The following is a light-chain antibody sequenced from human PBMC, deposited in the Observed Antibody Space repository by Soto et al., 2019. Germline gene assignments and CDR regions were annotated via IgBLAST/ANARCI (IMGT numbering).Light chain of an antibody. J-gene: IGLJ2*01. V-gene: IGLV1-36*01. CDR1: SSNIGNNP. Sequence: QSALTQPPSVSEAPRQRVTISCSGSSSNIGNNPVNWYQQLPGKAPKLLIYYDDTLYSGVSDRFSGSKSSTSASLAIIGLQSEDEAAYYCASWDDNLNGPVFGRGTKLTVL. CDR2: YDD. CDR3: ASWDDNLNGPV.